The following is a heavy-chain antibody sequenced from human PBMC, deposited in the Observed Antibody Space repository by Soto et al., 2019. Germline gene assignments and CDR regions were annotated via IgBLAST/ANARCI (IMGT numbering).Heavy chain of an antibody. CDR2: ISRDGNAI. CDR3: ARGAEMSSLTKWFDP. D-gene: IGHD1-1*01. CDR1: GFIFSVYY. J-gene: IGHJ5*02. Sequence: GGCLRLSCAASGFIFSVYYMSWIRQAQGKGLEWLAYISRDGNAIFYADSVIGRFTVSRDNAKNSLFLQMDDLRAEDTAMFFCARGAEMSSLTKWFDPWGQGTLVTVSS. V-gene: IGHV3-11*01.